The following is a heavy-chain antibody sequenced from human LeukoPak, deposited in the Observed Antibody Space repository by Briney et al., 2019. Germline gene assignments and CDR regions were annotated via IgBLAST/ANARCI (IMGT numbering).Heavy chain of an antibody. CDR3: PSRDDCSSTSCSDY. CDR1: GGTFSSYA. D-gene: IGHD2-2*01. V-gene: IGHV1-69*05. J-gene: IGHJ4*02. CDR2: IIPIFGTA. Sequence: ASVKVSCKASGGTFSSYAISWVRQAPGQGLEWMGRIIPIFGTANYAQKFQGRVTTTTDESTSTAYMELSSLRSEDTAVYYCPSRDDCSSTSCSDYWGQGTLVTVSS.